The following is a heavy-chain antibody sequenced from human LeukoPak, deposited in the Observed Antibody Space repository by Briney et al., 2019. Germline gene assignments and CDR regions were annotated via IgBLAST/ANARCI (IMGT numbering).Heavy chain of an antibody. Sequence: ASVKVSCKASGYTFTGYYMHWVRQAPGQGLEWMGWINPNSGGTNYAQKFQGRVTMTRDTSASTAYMELSSLGSEDTAVYYCAKTDVVVAGIEALDIWGQGTMVTVS. CDR3: AKTDVVVAGIEALDI. CDR1: GYTFTGYY. J-gene: IGHJ3*02. V-gene: IGHV1-2*02. D-gene: IGHD6-19*01. CDR2: INPNSGGT.